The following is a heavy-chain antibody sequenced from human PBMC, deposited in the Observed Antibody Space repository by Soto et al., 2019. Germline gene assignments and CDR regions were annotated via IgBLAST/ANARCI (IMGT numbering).Heavy chain of an antibody. D-gene: IGHD2-15*01. Sequence: EVQLLESGGGLVQPGGALRLSCAASGFTFSSHAMSWVRQAPGKGLEWVSSISAGGDGAYYADSVKGRFTISRANSTNTLYLQMNSLRTDDTAVYYCARDLWWYLHWGQGTLVTVSS. CDR3: ARDLWWYLH. J-gene: IGHJ4*02. V-gene: IGHV3-23*01. CDR1: GFTFSSHA. CDR2: ISAGGDGA.